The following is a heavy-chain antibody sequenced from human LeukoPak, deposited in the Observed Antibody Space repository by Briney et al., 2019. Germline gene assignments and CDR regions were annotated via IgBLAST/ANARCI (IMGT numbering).Heavy chain of an antibody. CDR1: GFTFSNYN. Sequence: GGSLRLSCAASGFTFSNYNMNWVRQAPGKGLEWVSSITSSSTYIYYADSVKGRFTISRDNAKNSLYLQMNSLRAEDTAVYYCARDPYSGSLNYMDVWGKGTTVTVSS. CDR3: ARDPYSGSLNYMDV. V-gene: IGHV3-21*01. D-gene: IGHD1-26*01. CDR2: ITSSSTYI. J-gene: IGHJ6*03.